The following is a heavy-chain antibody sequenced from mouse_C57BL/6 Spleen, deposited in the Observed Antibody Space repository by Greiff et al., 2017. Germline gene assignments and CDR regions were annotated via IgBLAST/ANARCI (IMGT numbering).Heavy chain of an antibody. CDR3: ARQYYGSSHYFDY. J-gene: IGHJ2*01. V-gene: IGHV5-6*01. CDR2: ISSGGSYT. CDR1: GFTFSSYG. Sequence: EVQGVESGGDLVKPGGSLKLSCAASGFTFSSYGMSWVRQTPDKRLEWVATISSGGSYTYYPDSVKGRFTISRDNAKNPLYLQMSSLKSEDTAMYYCARQYYGSSHYFDYWGQGTTLTVSS. D-gene: IGHD1-1*01.